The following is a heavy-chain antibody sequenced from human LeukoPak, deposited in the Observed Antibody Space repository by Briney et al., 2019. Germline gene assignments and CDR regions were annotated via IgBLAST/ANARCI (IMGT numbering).Heavy chain of an antibody. Sequence: GGSLRLSCAASGFTFSNYAMHWVRQAPGKGLEWVAVISYDGSNKIYADSVKGRFTISRDNSKNTLHLQMNSLRAEDTAVYYCARSLATSYYYMDVWGKGTTVTVSS. D-gene: IGHD5-12*01. J-gene: IGHJ6*03. CDR2: ISYDGSNK. CDR1: GFTFSNYA. CDR3: ARSLATSYYYMDV. V-gene: IGHV3-30*04.